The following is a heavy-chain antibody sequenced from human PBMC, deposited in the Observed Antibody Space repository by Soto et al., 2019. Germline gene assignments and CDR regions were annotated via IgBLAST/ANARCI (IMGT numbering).Heavy chain of an antibody. V-gene: IGHV4-31*03. CDR3: ARVAARGSAHRYYYTMDV. D-gene: IGHD6-6*01. Sequence: SETLSLTCSVSGGSIGGGGYFWSWIRQHPGKGLEWIGYIYYSGGTNYNPSLKSRVTISVDTSKNQFSLRLRSVTAADTAIYFCARVAARGSAHRYYYTMDVWGQGTTVTVSS. CDR2: IYYSGGT. J-gene: IGHJ6*02. CDR1: GGSIGGGGYF.